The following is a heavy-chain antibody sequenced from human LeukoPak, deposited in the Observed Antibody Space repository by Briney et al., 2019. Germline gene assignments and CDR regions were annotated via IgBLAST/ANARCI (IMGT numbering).Heavy chain of an antibody. CDR1: GGSISSYY. D-gene: IGHD4-17*01. V-gene: IGHV4-59*01. CDR3: ARLTDYGDLLPSYYFDY. Sequence: SETLSLTCTVSGGSISSYYWSWIRQPPGKGLEWIGYIYYSGSTNYNPSLKSRVTISVDTSKNQFSLKLSSVTAADTAVYYCARLTDYGDLLPSYYFDYWGQGTLVTVSS. J-gene: IGHJ4*02. CDR2: IYYSGST.